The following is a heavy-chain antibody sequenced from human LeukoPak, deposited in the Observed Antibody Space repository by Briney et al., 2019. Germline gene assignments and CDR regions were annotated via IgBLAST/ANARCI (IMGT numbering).Heavy chain of an antibody. V-gene: IGHV4-59*08. Sequence: PSVTLSLPCTVSGGSISTYYWSWIRQPPGKGLEWIGSMYYSGSTNYKPSLKSRVTISVDTSKNQFSLKLSSVTAADTAVYYCARHAYYYDRSGSYEAFDIWGQGTMVTVSS. CDR3: ARHAYYYDRSGSYEAFDI. CDR1: GGSISTYY. D-gene: IGHD3-22*01. J-gene: IGHJ3*02. CDR2: MYYSGST.